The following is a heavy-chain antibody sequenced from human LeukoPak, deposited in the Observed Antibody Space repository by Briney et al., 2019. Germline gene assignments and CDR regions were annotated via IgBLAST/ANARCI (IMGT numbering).Heavy chain of an antibody. CDR1: GFTFSSYS. V-gene: IGHV3-21*01. Sequence: PGGSLRLSCAACGFTFSSYSMNWVRQAPGKGLEWVSSISSSSSYIYYADSVKGRFTISRDNAKNSLYLQMNSLRAEDTAVYYCARYFDRYDAFDIWGQGTMVTVSS. J-gene: IGHJ3*02. CDR2: ISSSSSYI. D-gene: IGHD3-9*01. CDR3: ARYFDRYDAFDI.